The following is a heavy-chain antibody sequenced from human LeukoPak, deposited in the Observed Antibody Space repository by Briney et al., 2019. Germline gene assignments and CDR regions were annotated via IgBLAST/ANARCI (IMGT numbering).Heavy chain of an antibody. D-gene: IGHD3-10*01. CDR3: ARQGGRWFGDNYYMDV. J-gene: IGHJ6*03. V-gene: IGHV4-34*01. CDR1: GGSFSGYY. CDR2: INHSGST. Sequence: SETLSLTCAVYGGSFSGYYWSWFRQPPGKGVEWIGEINHSGSTNYNPSLKSRVTISVDTSKNQFSLKLSSVTAADTAVYYCARQGGRWFGDNYYMDVWGKGTTVTISS.